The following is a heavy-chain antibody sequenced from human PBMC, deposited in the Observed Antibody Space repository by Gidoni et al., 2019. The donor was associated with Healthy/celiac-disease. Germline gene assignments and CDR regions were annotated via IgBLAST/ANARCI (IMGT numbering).Heavy chain of an antibody. D-gene: IGHD3-10*01. CDR2: IKQDGSEK. Sequence: QAPGKGLEWVANIKQDGSEKYYVDSVKGRFTISRDNAKNSLYLQMNSLRAEDTAVYYCARDSGSYVYWGQGTLVTVSS. J-gene: IGHJ4*02. V-gene: IGHV3-7*03. CDR3: ARDSGSYVY.